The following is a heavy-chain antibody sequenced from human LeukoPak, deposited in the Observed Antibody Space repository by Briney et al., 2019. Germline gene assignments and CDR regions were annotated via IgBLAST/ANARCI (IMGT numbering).Heavy chain of an antibody. CDR1: GFTFSSYA. D-gene: IGHD3-3*01. CDR2: ISGSGGST. CDR3: AKDRRFLEPFDY. J-gene: IGHJ4*02. Sequence: GGSLRLSCAPSGFTFSSYAMSWVRQAPGRRREWGSAISGSGGSTYYGGSLKDRFTISRDNSKNTLYLQMNSLRAEDTAVYYCAKDRRFLEPFDYWGQGTLVTVSS. V-gene: IGHV3-23*01.